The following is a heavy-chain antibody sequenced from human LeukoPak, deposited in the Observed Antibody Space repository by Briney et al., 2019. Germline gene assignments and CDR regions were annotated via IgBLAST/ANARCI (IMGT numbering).Heavy chain of an antibody. D-gene: IGHD2-15*01. CDR2: VNPNSGGT. J-gene: IGHJ5*02. Sequence: GASVKVSCKAAGYTFTGYYMFWVRQAPGQGLEWMGRVNPNSGGTNYAQKFQGRVTMTRDTSISTAYMELSRLRSDDTAAYYCERGYCSGGSCYSVESWFDPWGPGTLVTVSS. CDR3: ERGYCSGGSCYSVESWFDP. CDR1: GYTFTGYY. V-gene: IGHV1-2*06.